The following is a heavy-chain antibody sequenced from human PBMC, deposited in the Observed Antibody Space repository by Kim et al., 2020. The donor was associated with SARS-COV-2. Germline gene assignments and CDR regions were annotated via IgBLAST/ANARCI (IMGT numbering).Heavy chain of an antibody. V-gene: IGHV7-4-1*02. J-gene: IGHJ5*02. Sequence: YAQGFNGRFGLSLDTSVSTAYLQISSLKAEDTAVYYCARDRYSYGLNWFDPWGQGTLVTVSS. D-gene: IGHD5-18*01. CDR3: ARDRYSYGLNWFDP.